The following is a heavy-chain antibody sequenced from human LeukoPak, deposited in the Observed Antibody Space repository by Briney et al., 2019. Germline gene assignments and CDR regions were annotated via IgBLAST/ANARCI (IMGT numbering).Heavy chain of an antibody. J-gene: IGHJ6*03. CDR1: GYTFTSYG. Sequence: ASAKVSCKASGYTFTSYGISWVRQAPGQGLEWMGWISAYNGNTNYAQKLQGRVTMTTDTSTSTAYMELRSLRSDDTAVYYCARGIPIQLWLPPYYYYYMDVWGKGTTVTVSS. D-gene: IGHD5-18*01. CDR3: ARGIPIQLWLPPYYYYYMDV. V-gene: IGHV1-18*01. CDR2: ISAYNGNT.